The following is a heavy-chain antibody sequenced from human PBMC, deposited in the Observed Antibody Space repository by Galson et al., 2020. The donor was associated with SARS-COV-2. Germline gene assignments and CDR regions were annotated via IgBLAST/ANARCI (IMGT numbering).Heavy chain of an antibody. CDR3: AREGPTVTTSEIDY. D-gene: IGHD4-17*01. CDR1: GFTFSNFG. J-gene: IGHJ4*02. Sequence: LKISCAASGFTFSNFGLHWVRQAPGKGLEWVAIISYDGTTEYNADSVKGRFTISRDTSKNTVYLQMHTLRGDDTAEYYCAREGPTVTTSEIDYWGQGTLVTVCS. CDR2: ISYDGTTE. V-gene: IGHV3-30*03.